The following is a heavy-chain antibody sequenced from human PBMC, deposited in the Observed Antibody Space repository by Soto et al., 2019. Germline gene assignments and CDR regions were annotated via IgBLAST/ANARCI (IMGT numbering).Heavy chain of an antibody. CDR2: ISYDGSNK. CDR3: ARDRRDYGAKRYFDL. J-gene: IGHJ2*01. D-gene: IGHD4-17*01. Sequence: QVQLVESGGGVVQPGRSLRLSCAASGFTFSSYAMHWVRQAPGKGLEWVAVISYDGSNKYYADSVKGRFTISRDNSKNTLYLQMNSLRAEDTAVYHCARDRRDYGAKRYFDLWGRGTLVTVSS. V-gene: IGHV3-30-3*01. CDR1: GFTFSSYA.